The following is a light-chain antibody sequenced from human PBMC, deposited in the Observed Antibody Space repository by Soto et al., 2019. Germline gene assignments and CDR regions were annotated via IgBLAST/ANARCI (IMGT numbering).Light chain of an antibody. CDR3: TSYAGSNNFV. CDR2: EVS. Sequence: QSALTQPPSASGSPGQSVTISCTGTSSDVGSYNYVSWYQQHPSKAPKLMIFEVSKRPSGVPDRFSGSKSGNTASLTVSGLQAEDEADYYCTSYAGSNNFVFGGGTKLTVL. V-gene: IGLV2-8*01. CDR1: SSDVGSYNY. J-gene: IGLJ2*01.